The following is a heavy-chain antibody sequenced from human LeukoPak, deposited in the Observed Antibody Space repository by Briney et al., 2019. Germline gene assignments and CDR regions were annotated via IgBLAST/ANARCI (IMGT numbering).Heavy chain of an antibody. CDR1: GYTFTSYD. J-gene: IGHJ3*02. CDR3: ARGRMVLLWFGELDAFDI. Sequence: ASVNVSCKASGYTFTSYDINWVRQATGQGLEWMGWMNPNSGNTGYAQKFQGRVTITRNTSISTAYMELSSLRSEDTAVYYCARGRMVLLWFGELDAFDIWGQGTMVTVSS. D-gene: IGHD3-10*01. V-gene: IGHV1-8*03. CDR2: MNPNSGNT.